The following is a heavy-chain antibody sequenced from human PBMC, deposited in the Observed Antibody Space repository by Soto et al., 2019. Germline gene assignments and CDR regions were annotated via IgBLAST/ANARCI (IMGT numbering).Heavy chain of an antibody. J-gene: IGHJ4*02. CDR2: INSVGTST. D-gene: IGHD3-22*01. CDR1: GFTFSSYW. V-gene: IGHV3-74*01. Sequence: EVQLVESGGGLVQPGGSLRLSCAASGFTFSSYWMHWVRQAPGKGLVWVSRINSVGTSTSYADSVKGRFTISRDNAKNTLYLQMSSLRVEDTAVYYCAIGGEMKYYDSRGYLYWGQGTLVTVSS. CDR3: AIGGEMKYYDSRGYLY.